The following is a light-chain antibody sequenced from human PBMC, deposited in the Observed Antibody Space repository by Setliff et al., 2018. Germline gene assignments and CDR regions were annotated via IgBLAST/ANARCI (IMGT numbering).Light chain of an antibody. Sequence: QSALTQPASVSGSPGQSITISCTGTSSDVGSYNLVSWYQQHPGKGPKLIIYDVTNRPSGVSNRFSGSKSGNTASLTISGLQADDEAHYYCSSNTNTNTLLIFGGGTKVTVL. CDR1: SSDVGSYNL. CDR3: SSNTNTNTLLI. V-gene: IGLV2-14*02. CDR2: DVT. J-gene: IGLJ2*01.